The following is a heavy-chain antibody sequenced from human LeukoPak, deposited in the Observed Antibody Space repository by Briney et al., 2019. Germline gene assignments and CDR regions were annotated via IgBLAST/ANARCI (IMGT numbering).Heavy chain of an antibody. CDR2: IYHSGST. CDR1: GYSISSGYY. D-gene: IGHD5-12*01. CDR3: ARGGGGRGYSGYDGLFDY. Sequence: SETLSLTCTVSGYSISSGYYWSWIRQPPGKGLEWIGYIYHSGSTYYNPSLKSRVTISVDRSKNQFSLKLSSVTAADTAVYYCARGGGGRGYSGYDGLFDYWGQGTLVTVSS. V-gene: IGHV4-38-2*02. J-gene: IGHJ4*02.